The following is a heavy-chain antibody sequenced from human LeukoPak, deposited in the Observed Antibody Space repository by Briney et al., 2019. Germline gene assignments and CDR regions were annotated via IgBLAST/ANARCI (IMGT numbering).Heavy chain of an antibody. CDR3: ARGLEAALSYFEY. CDR1: GFTVSSNY. D-gene: IGHD6-25*01. CDR2: VYGGGTT. V-gene: IGHV3-53*01. Sequence: GGSLRLSCAASGFTVSSNYMSWVRQAPGKGLEWVSAVYGGGTTYYADSVKGRFTISRDNSKNTLYLQMSSLRAEDTAVYYCARGLEAALSYFEYWGQGILVTVSS. J-gene: IGHJ4*02.